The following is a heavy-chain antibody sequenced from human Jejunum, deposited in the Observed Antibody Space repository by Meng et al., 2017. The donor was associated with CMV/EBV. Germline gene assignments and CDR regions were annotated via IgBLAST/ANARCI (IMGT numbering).Heavy chain of an antibody. Sequence: CTVAGDAVTTRGHFWSWIRQSPGKGLEWIGYISYSATTQYNPSFRSRVSILVDASNSQFSLKLTSVTVADTAIYFCARGYSDFDYWGQGTLVTVSS. CDR3: ARGYSDFDY. CDR2: ISYSATT. D-gene: IGHD5-18*01. CDR1: GDAVTTRGHF. J-gene: IGHJ4*02. V-gene: IGHV4-61*08.